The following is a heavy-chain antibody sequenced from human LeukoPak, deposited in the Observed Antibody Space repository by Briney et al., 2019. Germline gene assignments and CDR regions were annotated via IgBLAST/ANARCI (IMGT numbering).Heavy chain of an antibody. CDR2: IRYDGSNK. D-gene: IGHD6-6*01. CDR3: AKAIHSSSSGVVDY. Sequence: GGSLRLSCAASGFTFSNYAMHWVRQAPGKGLEWVTFIRYDGSNKYYAESVKGRFTISIDNSKNTLYLQMSSLRAEDTAVYYCAKAIHSSSSGVVDYWGQGTLVTVSS. J-gene: IGHJ4*02. CDR1: GFTFSNYA. V-gene: IGHV3-30*02.